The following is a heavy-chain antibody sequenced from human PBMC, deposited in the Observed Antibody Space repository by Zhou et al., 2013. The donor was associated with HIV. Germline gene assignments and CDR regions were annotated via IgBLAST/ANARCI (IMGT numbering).Heavy chain of an antibody. CDR3: ARLIFDRSDY. CDR1: GYNFNSYG. CDR2: ISAYNGNT. D-gene: IGHD3-16*01. J-gene: IGHJ4*02. Sequence: QVQLVQSGTEVKKPGASLKVSCKASGYNFNSYGITWVRQAPGQGPEWMGWISAYNGNTNYAKKFQGRVTMTTDTSTSTAYMEVRSLRSDDTAVYYCARLIFDRSDYWGQGTLVTVSS. V-gene: IGHV1-18*04.